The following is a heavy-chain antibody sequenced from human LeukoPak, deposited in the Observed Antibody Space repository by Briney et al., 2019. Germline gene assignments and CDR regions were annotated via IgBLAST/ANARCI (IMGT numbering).Heavy chain of an antibody. CDR2: VYYTGST. CDR3: ASNTGTVFDY. CDR1: GDFITAYY. V-gene: IGHV4-59*01. D-gene: IGHD7-27*01. Sequence: SETLSLTCTVSGDFITAYYWSWIRQSPGKGLEWIGYVYYTGSTEYNPSLRSRVTISLEMSKHQFSLDLTSVTAADTAVYYCASNTGTVFDYWGQGTLVTVSS. J-gene: IGHJ4*02.